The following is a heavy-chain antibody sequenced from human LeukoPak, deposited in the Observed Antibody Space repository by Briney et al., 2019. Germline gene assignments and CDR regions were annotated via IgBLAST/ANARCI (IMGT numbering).Heavy chain of an antibody. D-gene: IGHD3-10*01. CDR1: GGSFSGYY. V-gene: IGHV4-34*01. CDR2: INHSGST. J-gene: IGHJ4*02. CDR3: ASLRVRGVIIGLDY. Sequence: SETLSLTCAVYGGSFSGYYWSWIRQPPGKGLEWIGEINHSGSTNYNPSLKSRVTISVDTSKNQFSLKLSSVTAADTAVYYCASLRVRGVIIGLDYWGQGTLVTVSS.